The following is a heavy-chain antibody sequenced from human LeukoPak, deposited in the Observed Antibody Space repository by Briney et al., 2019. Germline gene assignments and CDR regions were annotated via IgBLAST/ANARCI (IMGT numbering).Heavy chain of an antibody. V-gene: IGHV4-39*07. J-gene: IGHJ4*02. D-gene: IGHD6-13*01. CDR2: IYHSGST. CDR3: ARDSSSWYFDY. Sequence: SETLSLTCTVSGGSISSSSYYWGWIRQPPGKGLEWIGSIYHSGSTYYNPSLKSRVTIAVETSKNQFSLKLSSVTAADTAVYYCARDSSSWYFDYWGQGTLVTVSS. CDR1: GGSISSSSYY.